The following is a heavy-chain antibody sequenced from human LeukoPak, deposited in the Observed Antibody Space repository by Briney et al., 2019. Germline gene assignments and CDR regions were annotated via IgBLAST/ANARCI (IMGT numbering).Heavy chain of an antibody. J-gene: IGHJ6*03. D-gene: IGHD2-15*01. CDR2: IYYSGST. V-gene: IGHV4-59*01. CDR1: GGSISIYY. Sequence: PSETLSLTCTVSGGSISIYYWRWMRQPPGKGLEWIGYIYYSGSTNYNPSLKSRVTISVDTSKNQFSLKLSSVTAADTAVYYCARSVEGYCSGGSCYYYSYYMDVWGKGTTVTVSS. CDR3: ARSVEGYCSGGSCYYYSYYMDV.